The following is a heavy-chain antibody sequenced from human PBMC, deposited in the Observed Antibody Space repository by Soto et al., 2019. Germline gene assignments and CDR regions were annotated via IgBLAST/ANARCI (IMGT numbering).Heavy chain of an antibody. D-gene: IGHD5-12*01. CDR3: ARDSGRDGYNFRYGMDV. Sequence: QVQLQESGPGLVKPSETLSLTCTVSGGSISSYYWSWIRQPPGKGLEWIGYIYYSGGTNYNPSLKSRVTISVDTSKNQFSLKLSSVTAADTAVYYCARDSGRDGYNFRYGMDVWGQGTTVTVSS. CDR2: IYYSGGT. CDR1: GGSISSYY. V-gene: IGHV4-59*01. J-gene: IGHJ6*02.